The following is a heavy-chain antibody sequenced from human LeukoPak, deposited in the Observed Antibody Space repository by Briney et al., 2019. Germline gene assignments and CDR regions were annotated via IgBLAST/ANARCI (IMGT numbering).Heavy chain of an antibody. J-gene: IGHJ4*02. D-gene: IGHD3-10*01. CDR2: IYSGGST. CDR3: ARRITMVRGFDY. Sequence: GGSLRLSCAVSGFTVSSNYMSWVRQAPGKGLEWVSVIYSGGSTYYADSVKGRFTISRDNSKNTLYLQMNSLRAEDTAVYYCARRITMVRGFDYWGQGTLVTVSS. CDR1: GFTVSSNY. V-gene: IGHV3-66*04.